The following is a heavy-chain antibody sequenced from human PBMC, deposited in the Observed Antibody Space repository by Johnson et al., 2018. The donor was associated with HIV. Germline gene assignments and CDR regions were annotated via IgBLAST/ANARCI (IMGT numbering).Heavy chain of an antibody. CDR1: GFTFDDYA. V-gene: IGHV3-30-3*01. CDR2: ISYDGSNK. J-gene: IGHJ3*02. CDR3: AREIVVARGRHDAYDI. Sequence: QVQLVESGGGLVQPGRSLRLSCAASGFTFDDYAMHWVRQAPGKGLEWVAVISYDGSNKYYADSVKGRFTISRDNSKNTLYLPMNSLRAEDTAVYYCAREIVVARGRHDAYDIWGQGTMVTVSS. D-gene: IGHD3-22*01.